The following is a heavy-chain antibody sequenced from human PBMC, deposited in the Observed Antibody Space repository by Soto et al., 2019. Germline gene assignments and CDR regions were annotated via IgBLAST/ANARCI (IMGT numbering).Heavy chain of an antibody. CDR1: GVSINTNNYY. J-gene: IGHJ4*02. CDR2: IFYIGST. CDR3: AGFVVPASRNTGFDY. V-gene: IGHV4-39*01. D-gene: IGHD2-15*01. Sequence: SETLSLTCTVSGVSINTNNYYWGWFRQPPGNGLEWTGNIFYIGSTFYNPSLRSRLTISVYTSKNQFSLRLNSVTAADAAVYYCAGFVVPASRNTGFDYWGQ.